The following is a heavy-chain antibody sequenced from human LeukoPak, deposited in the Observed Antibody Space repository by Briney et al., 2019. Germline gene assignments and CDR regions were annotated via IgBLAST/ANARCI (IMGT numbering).Heavy chain of an antibody. CDR3: AKGPTWDTAMVTTTEDYYYYYMDV. CDR2: ISSSSSYI. CDR1: GFTFSSYS. J-gene: IGHJ6*03. D-gene: IGHD5-18*01. Sequence: PGGSLRLSCAASGFTFSSYSMNWVRQAPGKGLEWVSSISSSSSYIYYADSVKGRFTISRDNAKNSLYLQMSSLRAEDTALYYCAKGPTWDTAMVTTTEDYYYYYMDVWGKGTTVTVSS. V-gene: IGHV3-21*04.